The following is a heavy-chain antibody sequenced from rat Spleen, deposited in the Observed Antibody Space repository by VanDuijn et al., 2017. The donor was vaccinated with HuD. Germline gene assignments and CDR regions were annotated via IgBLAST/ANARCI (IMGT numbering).Heavy chain of an antibody. Sequence: QVQLKESGPGLVQPSQTLSLTCTVAGFSLTSYNVHWVRQPPGKGLEWMGVMWSDGDTSYNSALKSRLSISRDTSKSQVFLKMSSLQTDDTAIYFCTITIAAGVMDAWGQGASVTVSS. CDR3: TITIAAGVMDA. CDR1: GFSLTSYN. D-gene: IGHD1-2*01. CDR2: MWSDGDT. V-gene: IGHV2-32*01. J-gene: IGHJ4*01.